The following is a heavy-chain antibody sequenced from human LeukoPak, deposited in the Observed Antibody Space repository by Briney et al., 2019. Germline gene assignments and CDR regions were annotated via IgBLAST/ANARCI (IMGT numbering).Heavy chain of an antibody. V-gene: IGHV3-23*01. D-gene: IGHD3-9*01. CDR1: GFTFSSYA. CDR2: IGGSGGST. J-gene: IGHJ4*02. CDR3: AKGRYDFLTGYPLVFDY. Sequence: PGGSLRLSCAASGFTFSSYAMSWVRQAPGKGLEWVSAIGGSGGSTYYADSVKGRFTISRDNSKNTLYLQMNSLRAEDTAVYYCAKGRYDFLTGYPLVFDYWGQGTLVTVSS.